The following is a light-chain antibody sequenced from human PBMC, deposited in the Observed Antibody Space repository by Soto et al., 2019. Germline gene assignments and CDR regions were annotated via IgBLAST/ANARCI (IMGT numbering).Light chain of an antibody. CDR3: QQDRSPT. V-gene: IGKV3-20*01. CDR2: GAS. J-gene: IGKJ1*01. CDR1: QSVSSSY. Sequence: EIVLTQSPGTLSLSPGERATLSCRTSQSVSSSYLAWYQQKPGQAPRLLIYGASSRATGIPDRFSGSGSGTDFTLTISRLEPEDFAVYYCQQDRSPTCVQGTKV.